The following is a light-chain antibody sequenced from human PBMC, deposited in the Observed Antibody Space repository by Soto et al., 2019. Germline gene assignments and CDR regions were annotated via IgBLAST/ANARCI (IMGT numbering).Light chain of an antibody. CDR2: ENN. V-gene: IGLV1-40*01. CDR3: QSYDSSLSGYV. CDR1: SSNIGAGYE. Sequence: QSVLTQPPSVSEAPGQRVTISGTVSSSNIGAGYEAHWYQQVPGTAPKLLIYENNNRPSGVPDRFSGSKSGTSASLAITGRQAEDEAEYYCQSYDSSLSGYVFGTGTKLTVL. J-gene: IGLJ1*01.